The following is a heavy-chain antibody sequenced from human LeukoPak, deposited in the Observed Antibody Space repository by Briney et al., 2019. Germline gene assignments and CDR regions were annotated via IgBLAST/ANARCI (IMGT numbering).Heavy chain of an antibody. V-gene: IGHV4-31*03. Sequence: SETLSLTCTVSGVSISSGGYYWRWLRQHPGKGLEWIGYIYYSGSTYYNPSLKSRVTISVDTSKNQFSLKLSSVTAADTAVYYCARETYYYDSRDHRYFDYWGQGTLVTVSS. D-gene: IGHD3-22*01. J-gene: IGHJ4*02. CDR2: IYYSGST. CDR1: GVSISSGGYY. CDR3: ARETYYYDSRDHRYFDY.